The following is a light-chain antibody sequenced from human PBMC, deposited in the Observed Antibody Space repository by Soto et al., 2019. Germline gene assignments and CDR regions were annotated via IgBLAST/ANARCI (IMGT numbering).Light chain of an antibody. CDR1: QSLGCSC. V-gene: IGKV3-20*01. Sequence: EIVLTQSPGTLSLSPGERATLSCRASQSLGCSCLAWYQQKPGQAPRLLVYATSSRATGIPDRFSGSGSGADFTLTIERLEPEDFAVYYCQQYTNSLWTFGQGTRVEIE. CDR2: ATS. J-gene: IGKJ1*01. CDR3: QQYTNSLWT.